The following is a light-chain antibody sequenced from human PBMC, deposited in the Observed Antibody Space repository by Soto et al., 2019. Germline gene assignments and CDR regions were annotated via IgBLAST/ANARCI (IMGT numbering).Light chain of an antibody. CDR1: SSDVGGYNY. CDR2: EVS. J-gene: IGLJ1*01. Sequence: QSALTQPASVSGSPGQSITISCTGTSSDVGGYNYVSWYQQHPGKAPKLMIYEVSNRPSGVSNRFSGSKSGNTASLTISGLQAEDEAKYYCSSYTSSSTLVFGTGTQLTVL. CDR3: SSYTSSSTLV. V-gene: IGLV2-14*01.